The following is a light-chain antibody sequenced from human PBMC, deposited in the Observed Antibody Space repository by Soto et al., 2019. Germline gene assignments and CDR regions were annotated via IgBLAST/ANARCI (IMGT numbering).Light chain of an antibody. V-gene: IGKV3-15*01. CDR1: QGIGDT. Sequence: EVVMTQSPATLSVSPGEGVTLSCRANQGIGDTLAWYQHKPGQTPRLLIYGASTRATGIPARFSGSGSGTEFTLTISSLQSEDFAVYYCQQYNNWPPTWTFGQGTKVEIK. CDR3: QQYNNWPPTWT. CDR2: GAS. J-gene: IGKJ1*01.